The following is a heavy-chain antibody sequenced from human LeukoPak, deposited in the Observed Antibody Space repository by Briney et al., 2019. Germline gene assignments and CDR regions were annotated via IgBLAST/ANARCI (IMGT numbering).Heavy chain of an antibody. CDR1: GGSISSYY. J-gene: IGHJ4*02. CDR3: ARAVDILTGYYFDY. D-gene: IGHD3-9*01. CDR2: IYYSGST. V-gene: IGHV4-59*06. Sequence: SETLSLTCTVSGGSISSYYWSWIRQHPGKGLEWIGYIYYSGSTYYNPSLKSRVTISVDTSKNQFSLKLSSVTAADTAVYYCARAVDILTGYYFDYWGQGTLVTVSS.